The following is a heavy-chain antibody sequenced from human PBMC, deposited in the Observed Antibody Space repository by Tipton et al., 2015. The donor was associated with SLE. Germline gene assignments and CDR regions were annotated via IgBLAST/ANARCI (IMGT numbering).Heavy chain of an antibody. V-gene: IGHV1-18*01. D-gene: IGHD5-24*01. J-gene: IGHJ4*02. CDR1: GYTFTRFG. CDR3: ALERWLQVLDS. Sequence: QSGPEVKKPGASVKVSCKASGYTFTRFGISWVRQAPGQRLEWMGWISAYNGDTNYAQNFQGRVTMTTDTSTNTAYMELRSLRSGDTAVYYCALERWLQVLDSWGQGTLVTVSS. CDR2: ISAYNGDT.